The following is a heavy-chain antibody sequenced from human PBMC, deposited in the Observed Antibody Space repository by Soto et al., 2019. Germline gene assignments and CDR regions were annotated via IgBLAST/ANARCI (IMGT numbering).Heavy chain of an antibody. CDR2: IYTSGST. V-gene: IGHV4-4*07. CDR3: ARDGRGGSYTRNCFDP. J-gene: IGHJ5*02. CDR1: GGAISRYY. D-gene: IGHD1-26*01. Sequence: HVQLPESLPRLVKPAETLSPTCTVSGGAISRYYWIWMRQPAGQGLQMIGRIYTSGSTTYNPSLTSRVTMSADTSKHPFSLKLSSGAAADTAVYYCARDGRGGSYTRNCFDPWGQGTLVTVSS.